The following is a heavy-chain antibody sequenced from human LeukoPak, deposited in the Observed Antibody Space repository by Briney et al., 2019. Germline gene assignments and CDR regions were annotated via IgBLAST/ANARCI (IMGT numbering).Heavy chain of an antibody. D-gene: IGHD6-19*01. V-gene: IGHV3-7*01. J-gene: IGHJ6*02. Sequence: GGSLRLPCAASGFTFSSYWMSWVRQAPGKGLEWVANIKQDGSEKYYVDSVKGRFTISRDNAKNSLYLQMNSLRAEDTAVYYCARDNPSSGWYGYYYGMDVWGQGTTVTVSS. CDR1: GFTFSSYW. CDR3: ARDNPSSGWYGYYYGMDV. CDR2: IKQDGSEK.